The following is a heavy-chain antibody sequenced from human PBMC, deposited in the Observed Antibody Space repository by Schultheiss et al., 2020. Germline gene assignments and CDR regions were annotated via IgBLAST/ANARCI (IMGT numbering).Heavy chain of an antibody. Sequence: SETLSLTCTVSGGSISSYYWSWIRKPAGKGLEWIGRIYTSGSTNYNPSLKSRVTMSVDTSKNQFSLKLSSVTAADTAVYYCARGNRTIFGSKGYGMDVWGQGTTVTVSS. CDR1: GGSISSYY. CDR2: IYTSGST. V-gene: IGHV4-4*07. CDR3: ARGNRTIFGSKGYGMDV. D-gene: IGHD3-3*01. J-gene: IGHJ6*02.